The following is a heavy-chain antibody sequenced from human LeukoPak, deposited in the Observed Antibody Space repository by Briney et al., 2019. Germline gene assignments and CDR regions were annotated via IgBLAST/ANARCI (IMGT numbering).Heavy chain of an antibody. D-gene: IGHD5-12*01. CDR2: INPNSGGT. CDR1: GYTHTGFL. Sequence: GSVKDSCKASGYTHTGFLIHWVRQPPGQRLEWMGWINPNSGGTNYAQKFQGRVTMTRDTSISTAYKELSRLTSDDPAIYYCARDWFVDSGDDPFPFDYWGQGTLVSVSS. V-gene: IGHV1-2*02. J-gene: IGHJ4*02. CDR3: ARDWFVDSGDDPFPFDY.